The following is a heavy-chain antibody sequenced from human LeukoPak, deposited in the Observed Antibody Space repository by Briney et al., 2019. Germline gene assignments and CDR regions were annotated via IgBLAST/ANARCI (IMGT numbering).Heavy chain of an antibody. CDR3: AKWRRSSPIGGMDV. Sequence: GGSLRLSCTASGLTFSSYAMNWVRQAPGKGLEGVSSISDTGDYTDHADSVKGRFTISRDNSKNTLYLPMNSLRAEDTAVYYCAKWRRSSPIGGMDVWGQGTTVTVSS. V-gene: IGHV3-23*01. CDR2: ISDTGDYT. J-gene: IGHJ6*02. D-gene: IGHD5-24*01. CDR1: GLTFSSYA.